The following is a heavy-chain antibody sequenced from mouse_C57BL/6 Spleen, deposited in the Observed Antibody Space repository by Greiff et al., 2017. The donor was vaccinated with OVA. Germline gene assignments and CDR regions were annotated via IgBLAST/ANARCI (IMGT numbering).Heavy chain of an antibody. V-gene: IGHV1-7*01. CDR1: GYTFTSYW. J-gene: IGHJ2*01. D-gene: IGHD1-1*01. CDR2: INPSSGYT. Sequence: QVQLQQSGAELAKPGASVKLSCKASGYTFTSYWMHWVKQRPGQGLEWIGYINPSSGYTKYNQKFKDKATLTADKSSSTAYMQLSSLTYEDSVVNDCARNYASRVDDWGQGTTLTVSS. CDR3: ARNYASRVDD.